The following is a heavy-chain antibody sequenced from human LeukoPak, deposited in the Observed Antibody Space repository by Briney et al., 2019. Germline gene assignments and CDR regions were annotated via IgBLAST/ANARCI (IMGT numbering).Heavy chain of an antibody. CDR3: AREGSSSLHDAFDI. J-gene: IGHJ3*02. V-gene: IGHV1-69*05. CDR2: IIPIFGTA. Sequence: ASVKVSCKASGGTFSSYAISWVRQAPGQGLEWMGGIIPIFGTANYAQKFQGRVTITTDESTSTAYMELSSLRSEDTAVYYCAREGSSSLHDAFDIWGQGTMVTVSS. D-gene: IGHD6-6*01. CDR1: GGTFSSYA.